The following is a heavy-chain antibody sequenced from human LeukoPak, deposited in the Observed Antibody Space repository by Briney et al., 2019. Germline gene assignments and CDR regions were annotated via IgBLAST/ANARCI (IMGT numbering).Heavy chain of an antibody. CDR3: ATAWELPEGGHYFDY. V-gene: IGHV1-24*01. J-gene: IGHJ4*02. CDR2: FDPEDGET. CDR1: GYTLTELS. Sequence: ASVKVSCKVSGYTLTELSMHWVRQAPGKGLEWMGGFDPEDGETIYAQKFQGRVTMTEDTSTDTAYMELSSLGSEDTAVYYCATAWELPEGGHYFDYWGQGTLVTVSS. D-gene: IGHD1-26*01.